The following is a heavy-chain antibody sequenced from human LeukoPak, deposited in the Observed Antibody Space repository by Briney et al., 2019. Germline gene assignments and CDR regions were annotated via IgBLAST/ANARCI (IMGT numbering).Heavy chain of an antibody. D-gene: IGHD3-22*01. CDR2: ISDSGGRT. J-gene: IGHJ4*02. CDR1: GITLRNYG. Sequence: GGSLRLSCAVSGITLRNYGMSWVRQAPGRGLDWVAGISDSGGRTNYADSVKGRFTISRDNPKNTLYMQMNSLRVEDTAVYFCAKRGVVIRVILVGFHKEANYFDSWGQGALVTVSS. V-gene: IGHV3-23*01. CDR3: AKRGVVIRVILVGFHKEANYFDS.